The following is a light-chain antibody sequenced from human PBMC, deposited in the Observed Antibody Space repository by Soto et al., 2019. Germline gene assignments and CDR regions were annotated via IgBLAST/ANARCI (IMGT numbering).Light chain of an antibody. CDR1: QGIRHD. J-gene: IGKJ5*01. CDR2: TTS. Sequence: IRLTQSPSSLSASVGDRVNITCRASQGIRHDLGWYQQKPGQAPKLLIYTTSTLQSGVPSRFSGTGSGTEFTLTISNLQPDDFATYFCQQYNSFSLITFGQGTRLEIK. CDR3: QQYNSFSLIT. V-gene: IGKV1-17*02.